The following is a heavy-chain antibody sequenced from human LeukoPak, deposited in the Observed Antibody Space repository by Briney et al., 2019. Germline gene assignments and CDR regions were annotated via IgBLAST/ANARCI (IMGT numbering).Heavy chain of an antibody. D-gene: IGHD5-18*01. CDR3: AIGYSYGYGVIDY. Sequence: GASVKVSCKASGNTFSSYIITWVRQAPGQGLEWMGGIVPIFGTANYAQKFQGRVTITADKSTSTAYMELSSLRSEDTAVYYCAIGYSYGYGVIDYWGQGTLVTVSS. J-gene: IGHJ4*02. CDR2: IVPIFGTA. V-gene: IGHV1-69*06. CDR1: GNTFSSYI.